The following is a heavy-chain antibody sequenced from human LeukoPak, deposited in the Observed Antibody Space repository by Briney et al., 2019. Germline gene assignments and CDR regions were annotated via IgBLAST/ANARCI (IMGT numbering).Heavy chain of an antibody. D-gene: IGHD6-19*01. CDR2: IYTSGST. V-gene: IGHV4-61*02. Sequence: SESLSLTCTVSGGSISSGSYYWSWIRQPAGKGLEWIGRIYTSGSTNYNPSLKSRVTISVDTSKNQFSLKLSSVTAADTAVYYCARDLRGWYAAQHWGQGTLVTVSS. J-gene: IGHJ1*01. CDR3: ARDLRGWYAAQH. CDR1: GGSISSGSYY.